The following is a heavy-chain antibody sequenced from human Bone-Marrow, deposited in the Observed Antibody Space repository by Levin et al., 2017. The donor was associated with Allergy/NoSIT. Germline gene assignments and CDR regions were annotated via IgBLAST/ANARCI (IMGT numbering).Heavy chain of an antibody. CDR3: ARTEGFNWFDP. Sequence: LSLTCAASGFTFRMSSMNWVRQAPGKGLEWISYISSTGDIIYYADSVQGRFTISRDNANNSLYLQMNSLRVEDTALYYCARTEGFNWFDPWGQGALVTVSS. CDR1: GFTFRMSS. V-gene: IGHV3-48*03. CDR2: ISSTGDII. J-gene: IGHJ5*02.